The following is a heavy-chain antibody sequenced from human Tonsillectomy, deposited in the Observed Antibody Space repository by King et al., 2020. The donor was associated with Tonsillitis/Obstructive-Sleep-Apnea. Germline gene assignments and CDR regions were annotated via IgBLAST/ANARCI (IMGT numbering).Heavy chain of an antibody. Sequence: LQLQESGPGLVKSSETLSLTCTVSGGSISSSSFYWGWVRQPPGKGLEWIGSFFYGGDTYYNPSLKSRVTISVDTSKNQFSLKLTSVTAADTAVYYCASLKPDYYDTTTTSPYYFDCWGQGTLVTVSS. D-gene: IGHD3-22*01. CDR3: ASLKPDYYDTTTTSPYYFDC. CDR2: FFYGGDT. CDR1: GGSISSSSFY. V-gene: IGHV4-39*01. J-gene: IGHJ4*02.